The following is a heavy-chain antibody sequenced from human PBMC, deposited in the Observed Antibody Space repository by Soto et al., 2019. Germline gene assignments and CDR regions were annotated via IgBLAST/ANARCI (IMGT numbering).Heavy chain of an antibody. V-gene: IGHV3-33*01. CDR2: IWYDGSNK. D-gene: IGHD5-18*01. CDR3: AREPQRGYSYGHFDY. J-gene: IGHJ4*02. Sequence: QVQLVESGGGVVQPGRSLRLSCAASGFTFSSYGMHWVRQAPGKGLEWVAVIWYDGSNKYYVDSVKGRFTISRDNSTNTLYLQMNSLRAEDTAVYYCAREPQRGYSYGHFDYWGQGTLVTVSS. CDR1: GFTFSSYG.